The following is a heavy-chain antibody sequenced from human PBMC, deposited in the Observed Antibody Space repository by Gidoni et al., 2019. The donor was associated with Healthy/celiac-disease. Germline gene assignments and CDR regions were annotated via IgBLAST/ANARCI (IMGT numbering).Heavy chain of an antibody. J-gene: IGHJ4*02. D-gene: IGHD3-3*01. Sequence: EVQLLESGGGLVQPGGSLRLPCAASGFTFSSYAMSWVRQAPGKGLEWVSAISGSGGSTYYADSVKGRFTISRDNSKNTLYLQMNSLRAEETAVYYCAKDQVTIFGVVLFPFDYWGQGTLVTVSS. CDR1: GFTFSSYA. CDR3: AKDQVTIFGVVLFPFDY. V-gene: IGHV3-23*01. CDR2: ISGSGGST.